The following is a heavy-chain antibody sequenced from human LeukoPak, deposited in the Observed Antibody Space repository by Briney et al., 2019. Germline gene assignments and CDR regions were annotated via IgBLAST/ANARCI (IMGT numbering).Heavy chain of an antibody. CDR2: SDYSGST. Sequence: SETLSLTCTVSGGSISSSSYCWGWIRQPPGKGLEWIGSSDYSGSTYYNPSLKSRVTICVDTSKNVFSLKLSCVTAADTAVYYCARAGDPAMIVVVITADAFDIWGQGTMVTVSS. CDR3: ARAGDPAMIVVVITADAFDI. V-gene: IGHV4-39*01. D-gene: IGHD3-22*01. J-gene: IGHJ3*02. CDR1: GGSISSSSYC.